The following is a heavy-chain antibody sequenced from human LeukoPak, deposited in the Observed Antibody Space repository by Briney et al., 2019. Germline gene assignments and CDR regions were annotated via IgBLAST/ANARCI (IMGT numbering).Heavy chain of an antibody. CDR1: GFTVSSNY. D-gene: IGHD3-22*01. Sequence: PGGSLRLSCAASGFTVSSNYMSWVRQAPGKGLEWVSVIYSGGSTYYADSVKGRFTISRDNSKNTLYLQMDSLRAEDTAVYYCARVLSSGYLIDYWGQGTLVSVSS. J-gene: IGHJ4*02. V-gene: IGHV3-53*01. CDR2: IYSGGST. CDR3: ARVLSSGYLIDY.